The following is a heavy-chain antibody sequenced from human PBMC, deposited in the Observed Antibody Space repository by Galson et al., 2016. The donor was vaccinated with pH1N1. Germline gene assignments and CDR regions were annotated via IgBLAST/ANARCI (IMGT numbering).Heavy chain of an antibody. J-gene: IGHJ4*02. Sequence: SLRLSCAASGFTVSSNYMSWVRQAPGKGLEWVSIVYSGGNTYYADSVKGRFTISRDNSNNTLYLQMNSLRAEDTAVYYRARVWSYDFWSGVGDFYFDYWGQGILVTVSS. CDR3: ARVWSYDFWSGVGDFYFDY. V-gene: IGHV3-53*05. CDR1: GFTVSSNY. CDR2: VYSGGNT. D-gene: IGHD3-3*01.